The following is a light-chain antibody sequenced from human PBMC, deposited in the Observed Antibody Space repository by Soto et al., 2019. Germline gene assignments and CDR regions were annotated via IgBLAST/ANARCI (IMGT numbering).Light chain of an antibody. Sequence: QSALTQPASVSGSPGQSITISCTGTSSDVGGYNYVSWYQQHPGKAPKLMIYDVSNRPSGVSNRFSGSKSGNTASLTISGLQAGDEADYYCSSYTSTNTLVVLGGGTKLTVL. J-gene: IGLJ2*01. CDR3: SSYTSTNTLVV. CDR1: SSDVGGYNY. V-gene: IGLV2-14*03. CDR2: DVS.